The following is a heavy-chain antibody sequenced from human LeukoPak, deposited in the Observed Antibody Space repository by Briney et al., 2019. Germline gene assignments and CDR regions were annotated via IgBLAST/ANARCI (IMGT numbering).Heavy chain of an antibody. CDR1: GFTFSSYS. CDR2: ISSSSSYI. V-gene: IGHV3-21*01. J-gene: IGHJ3*02. D-gene: IGHD6-13*01. Sequence: GGSLRLSCAASGFTFSSYSMNWVRQAPGKGLERVSSISSSSSYIYYADSVKGRFTISRDNAKNSLYLQMNSLRAEDTAVYYCARELRNSSSWYHAFDIWGQGTMVTVSS. CDR3: ARELRNSSSWYHAFDI.